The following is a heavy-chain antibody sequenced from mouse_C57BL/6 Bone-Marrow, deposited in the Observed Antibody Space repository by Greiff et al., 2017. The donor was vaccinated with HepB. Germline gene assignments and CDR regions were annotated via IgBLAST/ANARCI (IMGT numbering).Heavy chain of an antibody. CDR3: ARSTMITTSPYYAMDY. Sequence: VKLQESGAELVKPGASVKMSCKASGYTFTTYPIEWMKQNHGKSLEWIGNFHPYNDDTKYNEKFKGKATLTVEKSSSTVYLELSRLTSDDSAVYYCARSTMITTSPYYAMDYWGQGTSVTVSS. D-gene: IGHD2-4*01. CDR2: FHPYNDDT. J-gene: IGHJ4*01. CDR1: GYTFTTYP. V-gene: IGHV1-47*01.